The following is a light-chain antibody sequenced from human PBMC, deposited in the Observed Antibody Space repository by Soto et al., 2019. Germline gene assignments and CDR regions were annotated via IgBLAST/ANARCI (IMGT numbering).Light chain of an antibody. V-gene: IGLV2-18*02. CDR1: SSDVGSYNR. CDR3: SSYTSSSTVV. J-gene: IGLJ3*02. Sequence: QSVLTQPPSVSGSPGQSVTISCTGTSSDVGSYNRVSWYQQPPGTASKLMIYEVSNRPSGVPDRFSGSKSGNTASLAITGLQAEDEADYYCSSYTSSSTVVFGGGTKLTVL. CDR2: EVS.